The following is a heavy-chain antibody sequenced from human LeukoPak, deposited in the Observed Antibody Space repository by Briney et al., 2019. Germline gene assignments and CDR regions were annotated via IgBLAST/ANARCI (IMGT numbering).Heavy chain of an antibody. V-gene: IGHV5-51*01. CDR2: IHSADSNT. Sequence: GESLKISCKDSGYSFTNYWIGWVRQMPGKGLEWMGIIHSADSNTKYSPSFRGQVTISADKSISTAYLQWSGLKASDTDMYYCAGARHGDYRWDYWGQGTLVTVSS. J-gene: IGHJ4*02. CDR3: AGARHGDYRWDY. D-gene: IGHD4-17*01. CDR1: GYSFTNYW.